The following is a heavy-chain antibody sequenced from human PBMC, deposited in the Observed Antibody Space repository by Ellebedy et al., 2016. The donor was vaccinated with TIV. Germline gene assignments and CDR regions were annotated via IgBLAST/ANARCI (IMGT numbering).Heavy chain of an antibody. D-gene: IGHD1-14*01. J-gene: IGHJ2*01. V-gene: IGHV4-31*03. CDR2: FYYSGST. CDR1: GGSISSGGYY. Sequence: MPSETLSLTCTVSGGSISSGGYYWSWIRPHPVKGLAWIGYFYYSGSTYYNLSLKSRVTISVDTSKNQFSLKLSSVTAADTAVYYCASQDHGHWYFTLWGRGTLVTVSS. CDR3: ASQDHGHWYFTL.